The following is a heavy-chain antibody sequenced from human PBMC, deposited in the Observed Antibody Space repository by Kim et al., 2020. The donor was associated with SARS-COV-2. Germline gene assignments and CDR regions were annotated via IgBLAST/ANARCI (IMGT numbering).Heavy chain of an antibody. J-gene: IGHJ4*02. V-gene: IGHV3-33*01. CDR3: ARYDSSGSIDY. Sequence: GGSLRLSCAASGFTFSSYGMHWVRQAPGKGLEWVAVIWYDGSNKYYADSVKGRFTISRDNSKNTLYLQMNSLRAEDTAVYYCARYDSSGSIDYWGQGTLVTVSS. D-gene: IGHD3-22*01. CDR1: GFTFSSYG. CDR2: IWYDGSNK.